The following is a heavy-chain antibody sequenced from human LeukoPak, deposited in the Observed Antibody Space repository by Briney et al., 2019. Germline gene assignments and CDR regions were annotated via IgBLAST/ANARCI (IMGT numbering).Heavy chain of an antibody. CDR3: ATNHPNGGGGRYFDWSPID. Sequence: GGSLRLSCAASGFTFSSYGMIWVRQAPGKGLEWVSFIGRSGTTIYYADSVKGRFTCSRDNAKNSLHLQMNSLRAEDTAVYYCATNHPNGGGGRYFDWSPIDWGQGTLVTVSS. CDR2: IGRSGTTI. V-gene: IGHV3-48*03. CDR1: GFTFSSYG. J-gene: IGHJ4*02. D-gene: IGHD3-9*01.